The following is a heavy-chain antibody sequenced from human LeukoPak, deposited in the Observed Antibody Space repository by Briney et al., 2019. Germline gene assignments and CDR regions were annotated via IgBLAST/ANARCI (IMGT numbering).Heavy chain of an antibody. CDR2: ISYDGSNK. D-gene: IGHD5-18*01. V-gene: IGHV3-30*18. J-gene: IGHJ2*01. Sequence: GRSLRLSCAASGFTFSSYGMHWVRQAPGKGLEWVAVISYDGSNKYYADSVKGRFTISRDNSKNTLYLQMNGLRAEDTAVYYCAKDRRGLIQLGWPWYFDLWGRGTLVTVSS. CDR3: AKDRRGLIQLGWPWYFDL. CDR1: GFTFSSYG.